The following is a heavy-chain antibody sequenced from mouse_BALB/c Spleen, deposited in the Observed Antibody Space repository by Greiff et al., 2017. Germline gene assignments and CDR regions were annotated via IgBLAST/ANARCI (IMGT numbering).Heavy chain of an antibody. CDR1: GFTFSNYW. CDR3: TVITTVSS. J-gene: IGHJ2*01. CDR2: IRLKSNNYAT. Sequence: EVKLMESGGGLVQPGGSMKLSCVASGFTFSNYWMNWVRQSPEKGLEWVAEIRLKSNNYATHYAESVKGRFTISRDDSKSSVYLQMNNLRAEDTGIYYCTVITTVSSWGQGTTLTVSS. D-gene: IGHD1-1*01. V-gene: IGHV6-6*02.